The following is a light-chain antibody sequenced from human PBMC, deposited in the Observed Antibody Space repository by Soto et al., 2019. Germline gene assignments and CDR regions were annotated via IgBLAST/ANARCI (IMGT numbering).Light chain of an antibody. Sequence: QSALTQPPSASGSPGQTVTISCTGTSSDVGGYNYISWYQQHPGKAPKLMIYEVNKRPSGVPDRFSGSKSGNTASLTVSGLQAEDEADYYCSSYAGSNNGHVSGTGTKLTVL. CDR3: SSYAGSNNGHV. CDR1: SSDVGGYNY. J-gene: IGLJ1*01. CDR2: EVN. V-gene: IGLV2-8*01.